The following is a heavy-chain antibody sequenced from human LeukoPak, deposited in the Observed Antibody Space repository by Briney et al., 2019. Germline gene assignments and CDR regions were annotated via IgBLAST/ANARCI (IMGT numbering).Heavy chain of an antibody. D-gene: IGHD6-6*01. CDR2: ISSSSSYI. CDR1: GFTFSSYS. Sequence: PGGSLRLSCAASGFTFSSYSMNWVRQAPGKGLEWVSSISSSSSYIYYADSVKGRFTISRDNAKNSLYLQMNSLRAEDMALYYCAKGTAARLRWAFDIWGQGTMVTVSS. J-gene: IGHJ3*02. V-gene: IGHV3-21*04. CDR3: AKGTAARLRWAFDI.